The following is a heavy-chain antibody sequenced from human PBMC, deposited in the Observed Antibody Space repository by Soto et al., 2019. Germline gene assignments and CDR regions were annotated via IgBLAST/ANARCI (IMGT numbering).Heavy chain of an antibody. CDR1: GGSIRSYY. V-gene: IGHV4-59*01. CDR3: VRSNYFDY. CDR2: IYYSGST. Sequence: QVQLQESGPGLVKPSETLSLTCTVSGGSIRSYYWSWIRQPAGKRLEWIGYIYYSGSTNYNPSLKSRVTTSVDTSRNQLSLKLRSVTAADTAVYYCVRSNYFDYWGQGTLVTVSS. J-gene: IGHJ4*02.